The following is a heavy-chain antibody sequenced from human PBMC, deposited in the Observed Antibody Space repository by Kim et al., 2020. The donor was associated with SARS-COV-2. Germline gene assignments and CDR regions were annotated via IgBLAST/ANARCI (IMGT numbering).Heavy chain of an antibody. D-gene: IGHD3-10*01. V-gene: IGHV4-31*02. CDR3: ARGSITMVRGGIYGMDV. Sequence: LKSRVTISVDTSKNQFSLKLSSVTAADTAVYYCARGSITMVRGGIYGMDVWGQGTTVTVSS. J-gene: IGHJ6*02.